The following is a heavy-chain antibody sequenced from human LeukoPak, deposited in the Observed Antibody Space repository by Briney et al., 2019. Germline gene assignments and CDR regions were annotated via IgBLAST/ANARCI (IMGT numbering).Heavy chain of an antibody. J-gene: IGHJ4*02. CDR2: IYPDDSDT. CDR3: AIGGDSSTSCYRCFNY. D-gene: IGHD2-2*01. V-gene: IGHV5-51*01. CDR1: GYSFTNYW. Sequence: GESLKISCEGSGYSFTNYWIGWVRQMPGKGLEWMGIIYPDDSDTRYSPSCQGQVTISADKSIGTAYLQWSSLKASDTAMYYCAIGGDSSTSCYRCFNYWGQGTLVTVSS.